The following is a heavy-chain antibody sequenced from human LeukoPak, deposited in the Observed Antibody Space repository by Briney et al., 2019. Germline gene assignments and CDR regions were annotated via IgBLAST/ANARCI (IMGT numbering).Heavy chain of an antibody. Sequence: PSETLSLTCTVSGGSISSYYWSWIRQPSGKGLEWIGYIYYSGSTNYNPSLKSRVTISVDTSKNQFSLKLSSVTAADTAVYYCARGETAYGMDVWGQGTTVTASS. D-gene: IGHD5-18*01. CDR3: ARGETAYGMDV. CDR1: GGSISSYY. J-gene: IGHJ6*02. V-gene: IGHV4-59*01. CDR2: IYYSGST.